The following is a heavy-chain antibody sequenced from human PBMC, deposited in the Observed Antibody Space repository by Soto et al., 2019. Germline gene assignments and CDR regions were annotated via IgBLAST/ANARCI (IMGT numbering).Heavy chain of an antibody. V-gene: IGHV1-18*04. Sequence: ASVKVSCKASGYTFTSYGISWVRQAPGQGLEWMGWISAYNGNTNYAQKLQGRVTMTTDTSTSTAYMELRSLRSDDTAVYYCARAGFQTWAARPFPHFDPWGQGTLVTVSS. CDR3: ARAGFQTWAARPFPHFDP. CDR2: ISAYNGNT. J-gene: IGHJ5*02. D-gene: IGHD6-6*01. CDR1: GYTFTSYG.